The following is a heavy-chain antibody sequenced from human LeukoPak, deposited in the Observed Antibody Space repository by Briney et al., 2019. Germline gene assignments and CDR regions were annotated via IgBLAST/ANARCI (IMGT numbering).Heavy chain of an antibody. V-gene: IGHV3-21*01. CDR3: ARDGTGWSRDY. CDR1: GFTFSACS. Sequence: GGSLRLSCAASGFTFSACSMDWVRQAPGRGLEWVSSISSDGTYIYYADSVKGRFTISRDNAKNSLSLQMSSLRAEDTAVYYCARDGTGWSRDYWGQGTLVAVSS. J-gene: IGHJ4*02. D-gene: IGHD2-2*01. CDR2: ISSDGTYI.